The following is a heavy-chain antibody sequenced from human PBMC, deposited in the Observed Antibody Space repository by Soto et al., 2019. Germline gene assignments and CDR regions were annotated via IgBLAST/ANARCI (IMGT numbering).Heavy chain of an antibody. D-gene: IGHD6-19*01. CDR3: ARIAVAAPGWFDP. Sequence: PGESLKISCKGSGYSFTSFWISWVRRMPGKGLEWMGRIDPSDSYTNYSPSFQGHVTISTDKSTNTAYLQWSSLKASDTAMYYWARIAVAAPGWFDPWGKGTLVTVSS. J-gene: IGHJ5*02. V-gene: IGHV5-10-1*01. CDR1: GYSFTSFW. CDR2: IDPSDSYT.